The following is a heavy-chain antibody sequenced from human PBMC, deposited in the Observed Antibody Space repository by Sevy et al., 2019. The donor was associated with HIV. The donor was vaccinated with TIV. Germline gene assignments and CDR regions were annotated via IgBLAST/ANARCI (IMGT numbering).Heavy chain of an antibody. CDR3: VKGYYYDSSGYYYGSYAFDI. CDR1: GFTFSSYA. CDR2: ISSNGGST. Sequence: GGSLRLSCSASGFTFSSYAMHWVRHAPGKGLEYVSAISSNGGSTYYADSVKGRFTISRDNSKNTLYLQMSSLRAEDTAVYYCVKGYYYDSSGYYYGSYAFDIWGQGTMVTVSS. V-gene: IGHV3-64D*06. D-gene: IGHD3-22*01. J-gene: IGHJ3*02.